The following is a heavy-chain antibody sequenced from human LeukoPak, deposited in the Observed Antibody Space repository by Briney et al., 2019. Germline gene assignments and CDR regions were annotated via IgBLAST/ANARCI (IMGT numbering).Heavy chain of an antibody. CDR3: ARDRTITSGSWGLLDY. Sequence: ASVNVSCKASGYTFTGYYMHWVRQAPGQGLEWMGWINPNSGGTNYAQKFQGRVTMTRDTSISTAYMELSRLRSDDTAVYYCARDRTITSGSWGLLDYWGQGTLVTVSS. CDR2: INPNSGGT. D-gene: IGHD1-20*01. CDR1: GYTFTGYY. J-gene: IGHJ4*02. V-gene: IGHV1-2*02.